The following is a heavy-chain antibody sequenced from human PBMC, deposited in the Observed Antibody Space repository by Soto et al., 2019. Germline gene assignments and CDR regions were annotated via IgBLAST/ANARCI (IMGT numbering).Heavy chain of an antibody. CDR3: ARGTDIVVVVAAIFDY. CDR1: GYTFTGYY. Sequence: ASVKVSCKASGYTFTGYYMHWVRQAPGQGLEWMGWINPNSGGTNYAQKFQGRVTMTRDTSISTAYMELSRLRSDDTAVYYCARGTDIVVVVAAIFDYCGQGTLVTVSS. J-gene: IGHJ4*02. CDR2: INPNSGGT. V-gene: IGHV1-2*02. D-gene: IGHD2-15*01.